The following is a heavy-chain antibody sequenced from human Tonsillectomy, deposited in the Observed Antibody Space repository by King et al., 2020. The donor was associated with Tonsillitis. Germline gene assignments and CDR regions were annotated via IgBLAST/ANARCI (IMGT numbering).Heavy chain of an antibody. CDR3: ARGAVVRLGELVAFDF. CDR1: GYSFTIYW. Sequence: QLVQSGAEVKKPGESLKISCKGSGYSFTIYWIGWVRQIPGKGPEWVAFIYPGDSDTRYNPSFKGQVTISADKSINTAYLQWHTLRASDTAMYYCARGAVVRLGELVAFDFWGQGTMVTVSS. D-gene: IGHD3-16*01. V-gene: IGHV5-51*01. J-gene: IGHJ3*01. CDR2: IYPGDSDT.